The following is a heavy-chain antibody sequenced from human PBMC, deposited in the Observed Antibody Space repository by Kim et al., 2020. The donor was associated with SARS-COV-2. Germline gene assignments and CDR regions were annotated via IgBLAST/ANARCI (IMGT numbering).Heavy chain of an antibody. Sequence: SETLSLTCTVSGGSISGYYWSWIRQPAGKGLEWIGRVYSSGSTNYHPSLKSRVSMSVDTSRNHVSLNLTSVTAADTAVYFCARDYASLSRYFESWGQGTL. CDR1: GGSISGYY. J-gene: IGHJ4*02. CDR3: ARDYASLSRYFES. D-gene: IGHD3-16*01. V-gene: IGHV4-4*07. CDR2: VYSSGST.